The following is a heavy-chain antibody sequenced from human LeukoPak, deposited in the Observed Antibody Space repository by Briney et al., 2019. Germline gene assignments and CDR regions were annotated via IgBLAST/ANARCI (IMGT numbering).Heavy chain of an antibody. Sequence: GGSLRLSCAASGFTFSSYDMHWVRQATGKGLEWVSAIGTAGDTYYPGSVKGRFTISRENAKNSLYLQMNSLRAGDTAMYYCARSGIPGAVAADYGMDVWDQGTTVTVSS. CDR2: IGTAGDT. D-gene: IGHD6-19*01. V-gene: IGHV3-13*01. J-gene: IGHJ6*02. CDR3: ARSGIPGAVAADYGMDV. CDR1: GFTFSSYD.